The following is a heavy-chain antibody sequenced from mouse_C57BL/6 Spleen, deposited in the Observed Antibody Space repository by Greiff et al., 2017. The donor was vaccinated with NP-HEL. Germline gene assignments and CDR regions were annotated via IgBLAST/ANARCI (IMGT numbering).Heavy chain of an antibody. V-gene: IGHV1-59*01. Sequence: QVQLQQSGAELVRPGTSVKLSCKASGYTFTSYWMHWVKQRPGQGLVWIGVIDPSDSYTNYNQKFKGKATLTVDTSSSTSYMQLSSLTSEDSAVYYCARMYYDYDVFAYWGQGTLVTVSA. J-gene: IGHJ3*01. CDR2: IDPSDSYT. CDR3: ARMYYDYDVFAY. D-gene: IGHD2-4*01. CDR1: GYTFTSYW.